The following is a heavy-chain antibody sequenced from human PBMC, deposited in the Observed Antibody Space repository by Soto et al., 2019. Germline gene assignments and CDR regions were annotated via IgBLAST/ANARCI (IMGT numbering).Heavy chain of an antibody. V-gene: IGHV3-11*01. Sequence: GGSLRLSCAASGFTFSDYYMSWLRQAPGKGLEWVSYISSSGSTIYYADSVKGRFTISRDNAKNSLYLQMNSLRAEDTAVYYCARCRGPLGVDTAMALDYWGQGTLVTVSS. J-gene: IGHJ4*02. CDR1: GFTFSDYY. D-gene: IGHD5-18*01. CDR3: ARCRGPLGVDTAMALDY. CDR2: ISSSGSTI.